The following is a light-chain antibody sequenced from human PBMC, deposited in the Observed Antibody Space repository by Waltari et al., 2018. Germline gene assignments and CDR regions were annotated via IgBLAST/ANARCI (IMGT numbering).Light chain of an antibody. CDR2: DVN. V-gene: IGLV2-14*01. CDR1: SNDIGGSNY. CDR3: SSFTRTVL. Sequence: QSALTQPASVSGSPGQSVTISCTGTSNDIGGSNYVSWYQQRPGKAPKLIIYDVNNRPSVVSGRFSVSKSGNTASLTISGLQAEDETDYYCSSFTRTVLFGGGTKLTVL. J-gene: IGLJ2*01.